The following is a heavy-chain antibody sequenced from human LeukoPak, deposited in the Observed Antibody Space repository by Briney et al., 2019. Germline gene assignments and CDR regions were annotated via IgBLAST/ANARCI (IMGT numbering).Heavy chain of an antibody. CDR1: GGSFSGYY. Sequence: SETLSLTCAVYGGSFSGYYWSWIRQPPGKGLEWIGEINHSGSTNYNPSLKSRVTISVDTSKNQFSLKLSSVTAADTAVYYCARVRGRLRNPEDAFDIWGQGTMVTVSS. D-gene: IGHD1-14*01. V-gene: IGHV4-34*01. J-gene: IGHJ3*02. CDR2: INHSGST. CDR3: ARVRGRLRNPEDAFDI.